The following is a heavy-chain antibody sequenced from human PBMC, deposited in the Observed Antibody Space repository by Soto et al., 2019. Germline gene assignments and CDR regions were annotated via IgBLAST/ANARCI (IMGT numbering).Heavy chain of an antibody. Sequence: QVQLVESGGGVVQPGRSLRLSCAGSGFSFSRFAIHWVRQAPGKGLEWVAVITYDGSNKYYADSVKGRFTVSRDNSKSTFYLQMNSQRSEDTAVYYCAILFGGYNENHDDEFDIWGRGTMVPVSS. CDR2: ITYDGSNK. V-gene: IGHV3-30-3*01. D-gene: IGHD3-10*01. CDR1: GFSFSRFA. J-gene: IGHJ3*02. CDR3: AILFGGYNENHDDEFDI.